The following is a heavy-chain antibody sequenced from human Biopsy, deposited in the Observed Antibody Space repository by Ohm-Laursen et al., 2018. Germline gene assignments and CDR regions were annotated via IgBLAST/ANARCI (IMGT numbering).Heavy chain of an antibody. V-gene: IGHV4-34*08. Sequence: SETLSLTWAVFGKTFSDYQWSWIRQPPGKGLEWIGQINQVGTTNYNPSLKSRVSISADASKYEFSLRLTSVTAADTAVYLCGNEVHGRDYWGLGAQVTFSS. J-gene: IGHJ4*02. CDR1: GKTFSDYQ. CDR3: GNEVHGRDY. D-gene: IGHD2-15*01. CDR2: INQVGTT.